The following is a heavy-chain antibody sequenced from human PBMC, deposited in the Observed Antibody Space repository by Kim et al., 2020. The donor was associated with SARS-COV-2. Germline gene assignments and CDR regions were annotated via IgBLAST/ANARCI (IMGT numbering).Heavy chain of an antibody. D-gene: IGHD3-16*01. J-gene: IGHJ6*02. V-gene: IGHV4-59*01. Sequence: TNSRPSLRGRVTISKDTSKNQFSLKLTSVTAADTAVYYCANMRNYYGMDVWGQGTTVTVSS. CDR2: T. CDR3: ANMRNYYGMDV.